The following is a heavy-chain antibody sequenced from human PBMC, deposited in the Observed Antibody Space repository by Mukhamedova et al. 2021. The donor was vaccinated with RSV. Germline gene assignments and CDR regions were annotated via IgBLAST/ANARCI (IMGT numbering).Heavy chain of an antibody. V-gene: IGHV3-23*03. CDR2: IYSGGSST. D-gene: IGHD2-2*01. CDR3: ANWCANCSSTSWAAPVFDP. J-gene: IGHJ5*02. Sequence: GKGLEWVSVIYSGGSSTYYADSVKGRFTISRDNSKNTLYLQMNSLRAEDTAVYYCANWCANCSSTSWAAPVFDPWGQGTLVTVSS.